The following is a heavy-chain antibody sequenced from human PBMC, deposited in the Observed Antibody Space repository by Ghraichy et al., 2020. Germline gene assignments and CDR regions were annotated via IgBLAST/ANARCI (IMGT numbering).Heavy chain of an antibody. CDR2: IYTSGST. V-gene: IGHV4-4*09. D-gene: IGHD3-10*01. CDR3: ARRAITMVRGVTQNYWYFDL. Sequence: SQTLSLTCTVSGGSISSYYWSWIRQPPGKGLEWIGYIYTSGSTNYNPSLKSRVTISVDTSKNQFSLKLSSVTAADTAVYYCARRAITMVRGVTQNYWYFDLWGRGTLVTVSS. J-gene: IGHJ2*01. CDR1: GGSISSYY.